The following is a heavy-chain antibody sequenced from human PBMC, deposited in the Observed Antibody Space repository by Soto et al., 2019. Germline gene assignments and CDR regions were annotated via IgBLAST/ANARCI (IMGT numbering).Heavy chain of an antibody. CDR3: ARRSSSSLGSLFDP. Sequence: SETLSLTCTVSGGSISRSTYYWDWIRQPPGKGLEWIGAMYYTGNKNYNPSLESRVTMSVDTSKNQFSLKLSSVTPTDTAVYYCARRSSSSLGSLFDPWGRGILVTVSS. D-gene: IGHD6-6*01. J-gene: IGHJ5*02. CDR2: MYYTGNK. V-gene: IGHV4-39*01. CDR1: GGSISRSTYY.